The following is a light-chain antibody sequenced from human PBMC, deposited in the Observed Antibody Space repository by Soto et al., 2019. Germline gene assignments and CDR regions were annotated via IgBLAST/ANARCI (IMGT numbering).Light chain of an antibody. CDR1: QSVLVTPDNKNN. J-gene: IGKJ4*01. Sequence: DIVMTQSPDSLDVSLGERATINCKSSQSVLVTPDNKNNLAWYQQKPGQPPRLLIYWAFFRESGVPDRFSGSGSGTDFTLTITNLRAEDVAVYYCQQYFIAPLTFGGGTKLEIK. V-gene: IGKV4-1*01. CDR2: WAF. CDR3: QQYFIAPLT.